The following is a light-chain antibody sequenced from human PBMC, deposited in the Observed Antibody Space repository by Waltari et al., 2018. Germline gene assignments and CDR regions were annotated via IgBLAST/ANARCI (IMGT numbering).Light chain of an antibody. CDR3: LQRSQWPLT. Sequence: EIVLTQFPAALSLSPGESVTLSCRASQSFSSNLAWYQQKPGQAPRLLIYTASKRATGIPARFSGSGSGTDFTLTISSLEPDDFAVYYCLQRSQWPLTFGGGTKVETK. V-gene: IGKV3-11*01. CDR1: QSFSSN. J-gene: IGKJ4*01. CDR2: TAS.